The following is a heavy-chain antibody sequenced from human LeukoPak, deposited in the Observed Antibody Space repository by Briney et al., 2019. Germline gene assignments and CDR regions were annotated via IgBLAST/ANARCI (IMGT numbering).Heavy chain of an antibody. CDR3: AKDERNWNYNLASQTYD. D-gene: IGHD1-7*01. CDR1: GFTFSSYA. CDR2: ISGSGVST. Sequence: GGSLRLSCAASGFTFSSYAMSWVRQAPGKGLEWGSAISGSGVSTYYADSVKGRFTVSRDNSKNTLYLQMSSLRAEDTAVYYCAKDERNWNYNLASQTYDWGQGTLVTVSS. J-gene: IGHJ4*02. V-gene: IGHV3-23*01.